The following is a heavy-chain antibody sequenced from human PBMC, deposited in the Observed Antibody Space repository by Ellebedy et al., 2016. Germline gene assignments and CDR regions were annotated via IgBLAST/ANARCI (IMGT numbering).Heavy chain of an antibody. V-gene: IGHV5-51*01. D-gene: IGHD3-9*01. CDR1: GYSFTSYW. CDR3: ARTDWLLSEYYFDY. J-gene: IGHJ4*02. CDR2: IYPGDSDT. Sequence: KVSCXGSGYSFTSYWIGWVRQLPGKGLEWMGLIYPGDSDTRYSPSFQGQATISADKSISTAYLQWSSLKASDTAMYYCARTDWLLSEYYFDYWGQGTLVTVSS.